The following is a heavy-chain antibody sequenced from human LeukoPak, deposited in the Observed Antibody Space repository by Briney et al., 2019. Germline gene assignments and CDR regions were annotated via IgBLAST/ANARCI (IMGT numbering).Heavy chain of an antibody. CDR1: GFTFSSYA. D-gene: IGHD1-26*01. J-gene: IGHJ4*02. V-gene: IGHV3-21*04. CDR2: ISSSSSYI. CDR3: ARDPSGSYYLDY. Sequence: PGGSLRLSCAASGFTFSSYAMSWVRQAPGKGLEWVSSISSSSSYIYYADSVKGRFIISRDNAKNSLYLQMNSLRAEDTAVYYCARDPSGSYYLDYWGQGTLVTVSS.